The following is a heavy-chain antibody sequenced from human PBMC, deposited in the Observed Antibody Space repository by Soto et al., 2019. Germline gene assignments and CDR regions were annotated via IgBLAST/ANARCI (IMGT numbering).Heavy chain of an antibody. V-gene: IGHV1-2*04. CDR1: GYRFTGYF. D-gene: IGHD2-8*01. Sequence: ASVKVSCKASGYRFTGYFIHWVRQAPGRGLEWLGRINPKSGGTSTAQKFQGWVTMTRDRSISTVYMELTRLRSDDTAVYFCARGHSTDCSNGVCSFFYNHEMDVWGQGTTVTVSS. CDR3: ARGHSTDCSNGVCSFFYNHEMDV. CDR2: INPKSGGT. J-gene: IGHJ6*02.